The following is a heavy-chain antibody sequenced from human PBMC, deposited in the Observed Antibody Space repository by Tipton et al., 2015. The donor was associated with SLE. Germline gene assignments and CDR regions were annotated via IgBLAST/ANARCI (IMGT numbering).Heavy chain of an antibody. CDR2: ISSSSSYM. CDR3: AKGGGYFDL. D-gene: IGHD3-3*01. V-gene: IGHV3-21*01. Sequence: SLRLSCAASGFTFSSYSMNWVRQAPGKGLEWVSSISSSSSYMYYADSVKGRFTISRDNAKNSLYLQMNSLRAEDTAVYYCAKGGGYFDLWGRGTLVTVSS. J-gene: IGHJ2*01. CDR1: GFTFSSYS.